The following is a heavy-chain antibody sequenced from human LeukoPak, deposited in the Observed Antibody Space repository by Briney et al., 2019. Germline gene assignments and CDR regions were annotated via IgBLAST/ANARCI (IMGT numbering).Heavy chain of an antibody. J-gene: IGHJ4*02. CDR2: INAGNGNT. CDR3: ARDLEEYQLLFSFDY. CDR1: GYTFTSYA. Sequence: ASVKVSCKASGYTFTSYAMHWVRQAPGQRVEWMGWINAGNGNTKYSQKFQGRVTITRDTSASTAYMELSSLRSEDTAVYYCARDLEEYQLLFSFDYWGQGTLVTVSS. V-gene: IGHV1-3*01. D-gene: IGHD2-2*01.